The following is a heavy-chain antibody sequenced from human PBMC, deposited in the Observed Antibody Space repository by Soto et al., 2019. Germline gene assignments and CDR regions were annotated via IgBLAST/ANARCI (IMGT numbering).Heavy chain of an antibody. D-gene: IGHD1-20*01. V-gene: IGHV1-2*02. CDR3: ARRSEITGTLGGYWFDP. J-gene: IGHJ5*02. CDR2: INPNSGGT. Sequence: ASVKVSCKASGYTFTGYYMHWVRQASGQGLEWMGWINPNSGGTNYAQKFQGRVTMTRDTSISTAYMELSRLRSDDTAVYYCARRSEITGTLGGYWFDPWGQGTLVTVSS. CDR1: GYTFTGYY.